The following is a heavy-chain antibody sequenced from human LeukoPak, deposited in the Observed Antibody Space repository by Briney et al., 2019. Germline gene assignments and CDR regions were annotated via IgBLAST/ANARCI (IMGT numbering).Heavy chain of an antibody. V-gene: IGHV3-23*01. J-gene: IGHJ4*02. CDR3: AKVRQEIVVVPAVYFDY. CDR1: GFTFSTYS. D-gene: IGHD2-2*01. CDR2: ISGSGGST. Sequence: SGGSLRLSCAASGFTFSTYSMSWVRQAPGKGLEWVSAISGSGGSTYYADSVKGRFTISRDNSKNTLYLQMNSLRAEDTAVYYCAKVRQEIVVVPAVYFDYWGQGTLVTVSS.